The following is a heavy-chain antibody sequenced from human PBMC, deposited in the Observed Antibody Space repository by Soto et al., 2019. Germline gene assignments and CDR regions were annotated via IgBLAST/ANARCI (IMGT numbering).Heavy chain of an antibody. Sequence: EVQLFESGGGLVEPGASLRLSCAASGFVFKDFAMSWVRQAPGKGLEWVSTITTSDDITYSADSVRGRFTISRDNSANTLFLQMISLRGDDTATYYCTKGDSSGYFDPSAGYSTPDHWGQGTLVTVSS. J-gene: IGHJ5*02. V-gene: IGHV3-23*01. CDR3: TKGDSSGYFDPSAGYSTPDH. CDR1: GFVFKDFA. CDR2: ITTSDDIT. D-gene: IGHD2-15*01.